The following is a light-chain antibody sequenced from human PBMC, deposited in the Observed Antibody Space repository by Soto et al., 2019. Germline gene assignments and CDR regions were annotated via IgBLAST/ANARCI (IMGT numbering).Light chain of an antibody. CDR2: EVS. CDR1: SSDVGGYNY. V-gene: IGLV2-8*01. CDR3: SSYAGSNNLVV. Sequence: QSALTQPPSASGSPGQSVTISCTGTSSDVGGYNYVSWYQQHPGKAPKLMIYEVSKRPSGVPDRFSGSKSGNTASLTASGLQAEDAADYYCSSYAGSNNLVVFGGGTQLTVL. J-gene: IGLJ2*01.